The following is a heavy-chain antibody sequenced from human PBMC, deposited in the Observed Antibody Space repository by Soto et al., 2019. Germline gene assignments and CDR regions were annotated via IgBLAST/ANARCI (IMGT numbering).Heavy chain of an antibody. Sequence: QLQLQESGPGLVKPSETLSLTCTVSGGSISSSSYYWGWIRQPPGKGLEWIGSIYYSGSTYYNPSLKSRVTISVDTSKNQFSLKLSSVTAADTAVYYCASLPPIGYLGFPDYYYGMDVWGQGTTVTVSS. CDR3: ASLPPIGYLGFPDYYYGMDV. V-gene: IGHV4-39*01. D-gene: IGHD3-16*02. CDR1: GGSISSSSYY. J-gene: IGHJ6*02. CDR2: IYYSGST.